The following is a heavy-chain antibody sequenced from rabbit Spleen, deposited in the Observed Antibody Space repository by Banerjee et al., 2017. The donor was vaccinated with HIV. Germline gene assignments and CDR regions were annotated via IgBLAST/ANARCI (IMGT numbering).Heavy chain of an antibody. V-gene: IGHV1S45*01. CDR3: AKGTNSVGYRSDL. D-gene: IGHD7-1*01. CDR1: GVSFSDKDV. J-gene: IGHJ6*01. Sequence: EQLEESGGGLVKPEGSLTLTCKASGVSFSDKDVMCWVRQAPGKGLEWIGCIYTGNGKTYYASWAKGRFTISKSSSTTVTLQMTSLTAADSATYFCAKGTNSVGYRSDLWGPGTLVTVS. CDR2: IYTGNGKT.